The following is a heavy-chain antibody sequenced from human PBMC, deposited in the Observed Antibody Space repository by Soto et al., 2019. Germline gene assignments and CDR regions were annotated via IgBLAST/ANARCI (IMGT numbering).Heavy chain of an antibody. CDR3: ARRSGSYFSTIFDY. J-gene: IGHJ4*02. CDR2: MYHSGST. CDR1: GGSISSGGDS. Sequence: SETLSLTCAVSGGSISSGGDSWSWIRQPPGKGLEWIGYMYHSGSTYYNPSLKSRVTISVDTSKNQFSLKLSSVTAADTAVYYCARRSGSYFSTIFDYWGQGTLVTVSS. V-gene: IGHV4-30-2*01. D-gene: IGHD1-26*01.